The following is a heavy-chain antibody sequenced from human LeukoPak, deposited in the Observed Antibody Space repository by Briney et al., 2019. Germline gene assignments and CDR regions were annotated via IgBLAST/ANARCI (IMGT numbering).Heavy chain of an antibody. CDR3: AELGITMIGGV. Sequence: GGSLRLSCAASGFTFSDYGMSWVRQAPGKGLEWVSTISGRGGGTYSADSVKGRFNISRDNAKNSLYLQMNSLRAEDTAVYYCAELGITMIGGVWGKGTTVTISS. CDR2: ISGRGGGT. CDR1: GFTFSDYG. V-gene: IGHV3-23*01. J-gene: IGHJ6*04. D-gene: IGHD3-10*02.